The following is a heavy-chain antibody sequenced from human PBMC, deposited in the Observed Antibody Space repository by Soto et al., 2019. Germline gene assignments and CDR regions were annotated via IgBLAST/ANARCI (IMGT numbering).Heavy chain of an antibody. CDR1: GYSFSDYW. Sequence: PGESLKISCQGPGYSFSDYWIGWVRQTPGKGLEWMGIIYPGDSDTRYSPSFQGQVTISTDRSISTAYLQWNSLKASDSAVYYCARHGPIDFWGQGTLVTVSS. CDR3: ARHGPIDF. J-gene: IGHJ4*02. V-gene: IGHV5-51*01. CDR2: IYPGDSDT.